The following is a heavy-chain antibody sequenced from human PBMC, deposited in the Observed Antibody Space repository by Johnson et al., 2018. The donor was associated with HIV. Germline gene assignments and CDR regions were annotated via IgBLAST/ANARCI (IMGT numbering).Heavy chain of an antibody. V-gene: IGHV3-7*01. Sequence: VQLVESGGGVVQPGRSLRLSCVASGFTFSTYGMHWVRQAPGKGLEWVANIKQDGSEKYYADSVKGRFSISRDSAKNPLYLQMDSLRAEDTAVYYCARVRRRLVQEDITEYETFDIWGQGTMVTVSS. CDR2: IKQDGSEK. J-gene: IGHJ3*02. CDR1: GFTFSTYG. D-gene: IGHD3-10*01. CDR3: ARVRRRLVQEDITEYETFDI.